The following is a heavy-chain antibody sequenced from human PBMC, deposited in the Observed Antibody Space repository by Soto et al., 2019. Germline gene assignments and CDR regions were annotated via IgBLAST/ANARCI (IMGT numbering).Heavy chain of an antibody. CDR1: GITFGHYA. V-gene: IGHV3-23*01. D-gene: IGHD3-9*01. CDR2: ITYDGDFT. CDR3: ARDPSTGKADY. Sequence: GGSLRLSCVASGITFGHYAMNWVRQAPGKGLEWISTITYDGDFTHYEDSVKGRFTVSRDNSKNILYLEMNNLRVDDTALYYCARDPSTGKADYWGRGTLVTVSS. J-gene: IGHJ4*01.